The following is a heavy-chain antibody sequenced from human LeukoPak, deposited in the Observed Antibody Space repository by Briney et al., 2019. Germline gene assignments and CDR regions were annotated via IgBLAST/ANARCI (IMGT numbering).Heavy chain of an antibody. V-gene: IGHV3-73*01. CDR2: IKSKGYNYAT. CDR3: TRPYDHSDY. Sequence: GGSLTLSCAASGVTFSGSAIHWVRQAPGKGLEWMGRIKSKGYNYATTYAAWGKGRFSISRDHSKSTAYPQMTSLKTEDTAVYYCTRPYDHSDYWGQGTLVTVSS. CDR1: GVTFSGSA. D-gene: IGHD1-14*01. J-gene: IGHJ4*02.